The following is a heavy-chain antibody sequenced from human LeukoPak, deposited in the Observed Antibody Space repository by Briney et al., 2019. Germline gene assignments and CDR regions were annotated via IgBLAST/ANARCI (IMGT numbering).Heavy chain of an antibody. CDR2: MYAGGST. J-gene: IGHJ3*02. D-gene: IGHD4-11*01. V-gene: IGHV3-53*01. Sequence: GGSLRLSCASSGFIVSSNYMSWVRQPPGKGLEWVSVMYAGGSTYYADAVKSRFTIYRDKSKNTLNLQMNGVRADDTAGYYCASPYRSSRGAFDIWGQGTMVTVSS. CDR3: ASPYRSSRGAFDI. CDR1: GFIVSSNY.